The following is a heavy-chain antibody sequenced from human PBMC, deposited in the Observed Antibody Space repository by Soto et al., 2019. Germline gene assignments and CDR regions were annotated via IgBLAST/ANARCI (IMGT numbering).Heavy chain of an antibody. V-gene: IGHV3-64D*09. D-gene: IGHD6-6*01. J-gene: IGHJ3*02. CDR1: GFTFSSYA. CDR3: VKGRSGSIAARDAFDI. Sequence: GGSLRLSCSASGFTFSSYAMHWVRQAPGKGLEYVSAISSNGGSTYYADSVKGRFTISRDNSKNTLYLQMSSLRAEDTAVYYCVKGRSGSIAARDAFDIWGQGTMVTVSS. CDR2: ISSNGGST.